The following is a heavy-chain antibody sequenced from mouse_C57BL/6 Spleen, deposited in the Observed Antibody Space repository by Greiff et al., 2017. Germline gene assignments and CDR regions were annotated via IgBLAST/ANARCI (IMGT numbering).Heavy chain of an antibody. CDR1: GYTFTSYW. D-gene: IGHD1-1*02. V-gene: IGHV1-64*01. J-gene: IGHJ2*01. Sequence: QVQLKQPGAELVKPGASVKLSCKASGYTFTSYWMHWVKQRPGQGLEWIGMIHPNSGSTNYNEKFKSKATLTVDKSSSTAYMQLSSLTSEDSAVYYCASEKGGYSFDYWGQGTTLTVSS. CDR2: IHPNSGST. CDR3: ASEKGGYSFDY.